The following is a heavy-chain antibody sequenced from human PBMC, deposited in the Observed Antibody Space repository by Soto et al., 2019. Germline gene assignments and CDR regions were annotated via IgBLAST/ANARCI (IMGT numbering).Heavy chain of an antibody. CDR3: ASGGAGSGPFTWELPYH. V-gene: IGHV1-45*02. J-gene: IGHJ5*02. CDR1: GNTFTYRY. D-gene: IGHD1-26*01. Sequence: QMQLVQSGAEVKKTGSTVTVSCKALGNTFTYRYLHWVRQAPGQALEWMGWITPFSGDVHYAQKFQESVTIPRDRSINTAYMRMSSLGPEDTAMYYCASGGAGSGPFTWELPYHWGQGTLVTVSA. CDR2: ITPFSGDV.